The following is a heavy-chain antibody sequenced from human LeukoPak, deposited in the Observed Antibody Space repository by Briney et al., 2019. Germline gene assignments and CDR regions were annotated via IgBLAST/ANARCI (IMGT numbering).Heavy chain of an antibody. V-gene: IGHV3-11*04. CDR2: ISSSGSTI. J-gene: IGHJ4*02. CDR1: GFTFSDYY. Sequence: PGGSLRLSCAASGFTFSDYYMSWIRQAPGKGLEWVSYISSSGSTIYYADSVKGRFTISRDNAKNSLYLQMNSLRAEDTAVYYCAGRSIQLWTIDYWGQGTLVTVSS. CDR3: AGRSIQLWTIDY. D-gene: IGHD5-18*01.